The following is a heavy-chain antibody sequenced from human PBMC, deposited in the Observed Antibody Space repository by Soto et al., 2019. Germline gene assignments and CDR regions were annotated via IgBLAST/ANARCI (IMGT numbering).Heavy chain of an antibody. CDR2: IWYDGSNK. V-gene: IGHV3-33*01. J-gene: IGHJ4*02. Sequence: QVQLVESGGGVVQPGRSLRLSCAASGFTFSSYGMHWVRQATGTGLEWVAVIWYDGSNKYYADSVKGRFTISRDNSKNTLNLQMNSLRDEDTAVYYCARPQSGSYFPEPPTRGDYFYYWGQGTLVTVSS. D-gene: IGHD1-26*01. CDR3: ARPQSGSYFPEPPTRGDYFYY. CDR1: GFTFSSYG.